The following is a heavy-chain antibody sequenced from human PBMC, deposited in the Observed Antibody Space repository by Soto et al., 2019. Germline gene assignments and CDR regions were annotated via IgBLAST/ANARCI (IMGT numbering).Heavy chain of an antibody. CDR1: GFTFSSYA. D-gene: IGHD6-19*01. J-gene: IGHJ4*02. Sequence: GGSLRLSCAASGFTFSSYAMSWVRQAPGKGLEWVSAISGSGGSTYYADSVKGRFTISRDNSKNTLYLQMNSLRAEDTAVYYCAKDRGKQWLVCYFDYWGQGTLVTVSS. V-gene: IGHV3-23*01. CDR3: AKDRGKQWLVCYFDY. CDR2: ISGSGGST.